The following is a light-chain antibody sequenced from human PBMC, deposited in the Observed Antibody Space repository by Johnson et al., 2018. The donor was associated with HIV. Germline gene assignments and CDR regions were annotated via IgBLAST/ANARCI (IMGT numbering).Light chain of an antibody. CDR1: SSNIGNNY. CDR3: GTWDSSLSAL. Sequence: QSVLTQPPSVSAAPGQKVTISCSGSSSNIGNNYVSWYQQLPGTAPKLLIYEKNKRPSGIPDRFAGSKSGTSATLGITGLQTGDETDYYCGTWDSSLSALFGTGTKVIVL. J-gene: IGLJ1*01. V-gene: IGLV1-51*02. CDR2: EKN.